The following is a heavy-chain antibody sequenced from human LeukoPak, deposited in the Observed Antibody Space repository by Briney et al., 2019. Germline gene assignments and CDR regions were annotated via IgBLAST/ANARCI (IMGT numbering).Heavy chain of an antibody. CDR2: MSGSGAST. CDR3: ARSAVDCSNTSRYRRPPFDS. Sequence: GGSLRLSCAASGFTFSSYAMSWVRQAPGKGLEWVSAMSGSGASTYYADSVKGRFTISRDNAKSSLYLQMNSLRAEDTAVYYCARSAVDCSNTSRYRRPPFDSGGQGPLATV. V-gene: IGHV3-23*01. J-gene: IGHJ4*02. D-gene: IGHD2-2*01. CDR1: GFTFSSYA.